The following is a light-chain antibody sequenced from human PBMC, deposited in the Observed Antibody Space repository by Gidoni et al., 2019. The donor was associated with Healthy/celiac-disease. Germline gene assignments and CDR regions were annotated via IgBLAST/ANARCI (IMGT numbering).Light chain of an antibody. CDR1: QSISSY. V-gene: IGKV1-39*01. Sequence: DIQMTQSRSSLSASVGDRVTITCRASQSISSYLNWYQQKPGKAPKVLIYAASSLQSGVPSRFSGSGSGTDFTLTISSLHPEDFATYYCQQSYSTPLITFGQGTRLEIK. CDR2: AAS. J-gene: IGKJ5*01. CDR3: QQSYSTPLIT.